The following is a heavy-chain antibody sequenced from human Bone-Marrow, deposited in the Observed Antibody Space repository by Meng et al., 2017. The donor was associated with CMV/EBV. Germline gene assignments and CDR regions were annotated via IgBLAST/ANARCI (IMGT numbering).Heavy chain of an antibody. CDR3: ARGRTYYGFYYYYGMDV. J-gene: IGHJ6*02. V-gene: IGHV3-74*01. CDR2: INSDGSST. CDR1: GFTFSSYW. D-gene: IGHD3-10*01. Sequence: GESLKISCAASGFTFSSYWMHWVRQAPGKGLVWVSRINSDGSSTSYADSVKGRFTISRDNAKNTLYLQMNSLRAEDTAVYYCARGRTYYGFYYYYGMDVWGQGTTVTVSS.